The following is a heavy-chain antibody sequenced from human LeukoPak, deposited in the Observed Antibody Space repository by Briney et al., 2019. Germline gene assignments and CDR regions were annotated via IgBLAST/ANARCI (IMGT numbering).Heavy chain of an antibody. J-gene: IGHJ4*02. V-gene: IGHV3-66*01. D-gene: IGHD3-22*01. CDR3: ARGGELLRPADY. CDR2: IYSGGTT. Sequence: GGSLRLSCAASGFTVSSNYMSWVRQAPGKGLEWVSIIYSGGTTYYADSVKGRFTISRDNSKNTLYLQMNSLRAEDTAVYYCARGGELLRPADYWGQGTLVTVSS. CDR1: GFTVSSNY.